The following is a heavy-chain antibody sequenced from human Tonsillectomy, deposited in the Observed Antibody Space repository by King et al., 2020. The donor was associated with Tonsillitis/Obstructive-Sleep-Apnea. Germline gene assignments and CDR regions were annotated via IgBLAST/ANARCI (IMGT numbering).Heavy chain of an antibody. CDR2: ISPYNGHR. CDR3: ARDSMSHFFNSSAYYTFAY. CDR1: GYTFTTYG. Sequence: QLVQSGAEVKKPGASVKVSCKASGYTFTTYGISWVRQAPGQGLEWMGWISPYNGHRNYAQNLQGRVTMTTDTSTSTAYMELRSLRSDDTALYYCARDSMSHFFNSSAYYTFAYWGQGTLVTVSS. V-gene: IGHV1-18*01. D-gene: IGHD3-22*01. J-gene: IGHJ4*02.